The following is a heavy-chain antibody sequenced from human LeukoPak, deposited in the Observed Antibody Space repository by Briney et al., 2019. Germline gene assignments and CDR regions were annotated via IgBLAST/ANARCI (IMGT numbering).Heavy chain of an antibody. CDR1: GGTFSSYA. Sequence: EASVKVSCKASGGTFSSYAISWVRQAPGQGLEWMGGIIPIFGTANYAQKFQGRVTITADKSTSTAYMELSSLRSEDTAVYYCARDLTRGGCSWYSDYWGQGTLVTASS. J-gene: IGHJ4*02. D-gene: IGHD6-13*01. V-gene: IGHV1-69*06. CDR2: IIPIFGTA. CDR3: ARDLTRGGCSWYSDY.